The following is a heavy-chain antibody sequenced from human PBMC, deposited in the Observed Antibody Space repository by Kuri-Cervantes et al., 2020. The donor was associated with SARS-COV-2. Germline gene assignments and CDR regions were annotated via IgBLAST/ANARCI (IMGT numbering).Heavy chain of an antibody. V-gene: IGHV3-48*04. D-gene: IGHD6-19*01. Sequence: ETLSLTCAASGFTFSSYAMHWVRQAPGKGLEWVSYISSSGSTIYYADSVRGRSTISRDNAKNSLYLQMNSLRAEDTAVYYCARVAVAALDYWGQGTLVTVSS. CDR1: GFTFSSYA. CDR2: ISSSGSTI. J-gene: IGHJ4*02. CDR3: ARVAVAALDY.